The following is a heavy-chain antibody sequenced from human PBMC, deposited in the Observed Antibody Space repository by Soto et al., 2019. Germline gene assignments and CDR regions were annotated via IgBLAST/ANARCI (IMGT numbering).Heavy chain of an antibody. CDR3: ARGEVLPAASLDY. CDR1: GGSISSGGYY. CDR2: IHYSGST. V-gene: IGHV4-31*03. Sequence: SETLSLTCTVSGGSISSGGYYWSWIRRRPGKGLEWIGDIHYSGSTFYNPSLKSRVTISVDTSENQFSLKLSSMTAADTAVYYCARGEVLPAASLDYWGQGTLVTVSS. D-gene: IGHD2-2*01. J-gene: IGHJ4*02.